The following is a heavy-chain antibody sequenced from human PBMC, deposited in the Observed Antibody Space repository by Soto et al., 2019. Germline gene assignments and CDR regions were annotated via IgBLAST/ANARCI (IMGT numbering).Heavy chain of an antibody. J-gene: IGHJ4*02. CDR3: ARDIDWYSNSSGFDN. D-gene: IGHD1-26*01. CDR2: IWYDGSNK. CDR1: GFTFSSYG. Sequence: GSLRLSCAASGFTFSSYGMHWVRQAPGKGLEWVAVIWYDGSNKHYADPVKGRFTISRDNSKNTLSLQMNSLRAEDTAIYYCARDIDWYSNSSGFDNWGQGTLVTVSS. V-gene: IGHV3-33*01.